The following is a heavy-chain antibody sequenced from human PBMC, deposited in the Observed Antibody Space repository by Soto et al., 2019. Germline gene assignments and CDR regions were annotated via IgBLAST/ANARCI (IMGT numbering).Heavy chain of an antibody. Sequence: GESLKISCKGSGYSFTSYWIGWVRQMPGKGLEWMGIIYPGDSDTRYSPSFQGQVTISADKSISTAYLQWSSLKASDTAMYYCARQGIRIAARLGSNWFDPWGQGTLVTVSS. J-gene: IGHJ5*02. CDR3: ARQGIRIAARLGSNWFDP. D-gene: IGHD6-6*01. CDR1: GYSFTSYW. CDR2: IYPGDSDT. V-gene: IGHV5-51*01.